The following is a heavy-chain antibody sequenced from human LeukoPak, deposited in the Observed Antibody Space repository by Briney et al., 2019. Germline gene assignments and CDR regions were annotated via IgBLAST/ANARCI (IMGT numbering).Heavy chain of an antibody. J-gene: IGHJ3*02. Sequence: GGSLRLSCAASGFTFSSYAMSWVRQAPGKGLEWVSSISGSGGSTYYADSVKGRFTISRDNSKNTLYLQTNSLRAEDTAVYYCANQDARVRGSYGAFDIWGQGTMVTVSS. CDR3: ANQDARVRGSYGAFDI. D-gene: IGHD3-10*01. CDR2: ISGSGGST. V-gene: IGHV3-23*01. CDR1: GFTFSSYA.